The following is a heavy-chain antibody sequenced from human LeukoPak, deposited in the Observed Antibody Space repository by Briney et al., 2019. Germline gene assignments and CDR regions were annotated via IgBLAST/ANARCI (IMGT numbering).Heavy chain of an antibody. J-gene: IGHJ4*02. CDR3: ARVSPGPRWYYYDSSGYFDY. CDR1: GGSISSGGYY. CDR2: IYYSGST. V-gene: IGHV4-31*03. D-gene: IGHD3-22*01. Sequence: SETLSLTCTVSGGSISSGGYYWSWIRQHPGKGLEWIGYIYYSGSTYYNPSLKSRVTISVDTSKNQFSLKLSSVTAADTAVYYCARVSPGPRWYYYDSSGYFDYWGQGTLVTVSS.